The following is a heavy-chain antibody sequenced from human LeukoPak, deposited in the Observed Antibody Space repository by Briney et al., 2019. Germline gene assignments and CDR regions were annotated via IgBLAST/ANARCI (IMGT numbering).Heavy chain of an antibody. V-gene: IGHV3-21*01. CDR1: GFTFSSYS. D-gene: IGHD3-10*01. Sequence: PGGSLRLSCAASGFTFSSYSMNWVRQAPGKGLEWVSSISSSSYIYYADSVKGRFTISRDNAKNSLYLQMNSLRAEDTAVYYCARDYVLLWFGETHFDYWGQGTLVTVSS. CDR3: ARDYVLLWFGETHFDY. CDR2: ISSSSYI. J-gene: IGHJ4*02.